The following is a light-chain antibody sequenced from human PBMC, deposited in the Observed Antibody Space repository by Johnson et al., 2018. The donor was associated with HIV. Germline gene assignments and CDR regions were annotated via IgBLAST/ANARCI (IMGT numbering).Light chain of an antibody. V-gene: IGLV1-51*01. Sequence: QSVLTQPPSVSAAPGQKVTISCSGSSSNIENNYVSWYQQLPGTAPKLLIYDSNKRPSGIPDRFSGSKSGTSATLGITGLQTGDEANYYCGTWDSSLRGVFGTWTKVTVL. CDR2: DSN. CDR1: SSNIENNY. J-gene: IGLJ1*01. CDR3: GTWDSSLRGV.